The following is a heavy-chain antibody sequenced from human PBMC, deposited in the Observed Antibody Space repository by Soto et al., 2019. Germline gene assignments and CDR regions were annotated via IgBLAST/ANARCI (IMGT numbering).Heavy chain of an antibody. D-gene: IGHD3-10*01. CDR1: GFTVSSNY. Sequence: PGGSLILSCAASGFTVSSNYMSWVRQAPGKGLEWVSVIYSGGSTYYADSVKGRFTISRDNSKNTLYLQMNSLRAEDTAVYYCASCPYYGSGSYYQQPYYGMDVWGQGTTVTVS. V-gene: IGHV3-53*01. J-gene: IGHJ6*02. CDR2: IYSGGST. CDR3: ASCPYYGSGSYYQQPYYGMDV.